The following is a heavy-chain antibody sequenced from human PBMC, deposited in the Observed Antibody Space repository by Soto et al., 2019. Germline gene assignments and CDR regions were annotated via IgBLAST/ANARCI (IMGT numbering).Heavy chain of an antibody. Sequence: QVQLVQSGAEVKKPGASVKVSCKASGYTFTGYYMHWVRQAPGQGLEWMGWINPNSGGTNYAQKFQGWVTMTRDTSISTDYMELSRLRSDDTAVYYCARATAVSGGNFDYWGQGTLVTVSS. CDR1: GYTFTGYY. D-gene: IGHD1-26*01. CDR2: INPNSGGT. CDR3: ARATAVSGGNFDY. V-gene: IGHV1-2*04. J-gene: IGHJ4*02.